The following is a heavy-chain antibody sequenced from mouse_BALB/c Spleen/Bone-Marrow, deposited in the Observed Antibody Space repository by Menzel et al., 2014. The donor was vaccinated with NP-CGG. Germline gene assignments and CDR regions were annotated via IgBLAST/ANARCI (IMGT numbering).Heavy chain of an antibody. J-gene: IGHJ3*01. Sequence: SGAELVRPGSSVKISCKASGYASSSYRMNWVKQRPGQGLEWIGQIYPGDGDTNYNGKFKGKATLTADKSSSTAYMQLSSLTSEDSAVYFCASAAAWFAYWGQGTLVTVSA. CDR2: IYPGDGDT. CDR3: ASAAAWFAY. V-gene: IGHV1-80*01. CDR1: GYASSSYR.